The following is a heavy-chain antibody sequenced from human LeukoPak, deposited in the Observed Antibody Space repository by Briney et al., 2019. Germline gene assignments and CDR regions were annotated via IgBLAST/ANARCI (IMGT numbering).Heavy chain of an antibody. CDR2: ISAYNGNT. CDR1: GYTFTSYG. CDR3: ARDLRGMATPYFDY. D-gene: IGHD5-24*01. Sequence: ASVKVSCKASGYTFTSYGISWVRQAPGQGLEWMGWISAYNGNTNYAQKLQGRVTMTTDTSTSTAYMELRSLRSGDTAMYYCARDLRGMATPYFDYWGQGTLVTVSS. J-gene: IGHJ4*02. V-gene: IGHV1-18*01.